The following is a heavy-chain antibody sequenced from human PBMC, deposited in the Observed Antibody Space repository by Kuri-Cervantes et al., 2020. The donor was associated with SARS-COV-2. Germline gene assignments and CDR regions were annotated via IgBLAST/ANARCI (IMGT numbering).Heavy chain of an antibody. CDR3: AREGIHDIVVVPAAIAPDY. CDR2: ISYDGSNK. V-gene: IGHV3-30-3*01. CDR1: GFTFSSYA. Sequence: GGSLRLSCAASGFTFSSYAMHWVRQAPGKGLEWVAVISYDGSNKYYAGSVKGRFTISRDNSKNTLYLQMNSLRAEDTAVYYCAREGIHDIVVVPAAIAPDYWGQGTLVTVSS. J-gene: IGHJ4*02. D-gene: IGHD2-2*01.